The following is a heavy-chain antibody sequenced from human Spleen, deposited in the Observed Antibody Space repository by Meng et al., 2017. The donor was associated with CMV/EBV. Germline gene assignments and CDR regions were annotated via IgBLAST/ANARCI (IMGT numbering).Heavy chain of an antibody. J-gene: IGHJ4*02. CDR1: GFTFSSYA. CDR3: AKGADITMIVVVIKPPAPFDY. V-gene: IGHV3-23*01. D-gene: IGHD3-22*01. Sequence: GGSLRLSCAASGFTFSSYAMSWVRQAPGKGLEWVSAISGSGGSTYYADSVKGRFTISRDNSKNTLYLQMNSLRAEDTAVYYCAKGADITMIVVVIKPPAPFDYWGQGTLVTVSS. CDR2: ISGSGGST.